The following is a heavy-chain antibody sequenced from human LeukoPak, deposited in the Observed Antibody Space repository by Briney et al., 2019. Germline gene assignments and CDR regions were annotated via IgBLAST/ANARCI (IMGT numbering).Heavy chain of an antibody. CDR1: GFTFDDYA. V-gene: IGHV3-9*01. Sequence: PGGSLRLSCAGAGFTFDDYAIHWVRQAPGKGLEWVSGVNWNGDSVGYADSVKGRFTVSRDNAKNSLFLQMNRLRPEDTALYFCAKDIGPHLPPASFALGYWGQGTLVTVS. CDR3: AKDIGPHLPPASFALGY. J-gene: IGHJ4*02. D-gene: IGHD2-2*01. CDR2: VNWNGDSV.